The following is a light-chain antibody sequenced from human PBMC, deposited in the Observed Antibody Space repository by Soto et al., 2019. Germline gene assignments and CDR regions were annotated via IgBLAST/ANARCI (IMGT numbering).Light chain of an antibody. V-gene: IGLV2-14*01. CDR1: SSDVGGYNY. CDR2: EVS. Sequence: QSVLTQPASVSGSPGQSITISCTGTSSDVGGYNYVSWYQQHPGKAPKLMIYEVSNRPSGVSNRFSGSKSGNTASLTISGRQAEDEADDYCSSYTSSSTLVFGGGTQLTVL. J-gene: IGLJ2*01. CDR3: SSYTSSSTLV.